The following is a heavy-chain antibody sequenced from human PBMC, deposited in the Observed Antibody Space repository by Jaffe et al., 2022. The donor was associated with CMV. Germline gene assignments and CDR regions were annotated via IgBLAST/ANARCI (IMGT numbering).Heavy chain of an antibody. J-gene: IGHJ4*02. CDR2: IYTSGST. V-gene: IGHV4-4*07. CDR3: ARGELVGATTSGQTSIADY. D-gene: IGHD1-26*01. Sequence: QVQLQESGPGLVKPSETLSLTCTVSGGSISSYYWSWIRQPAGKGLEWIGRIYTSGSTNYNPSLKSRVTMSVDTSKNQFSLKLSSVTAADTAVYYCARGELVGATTSGQTSIADYWGQGTLVTVSS. CDR1: GGSISSYY.